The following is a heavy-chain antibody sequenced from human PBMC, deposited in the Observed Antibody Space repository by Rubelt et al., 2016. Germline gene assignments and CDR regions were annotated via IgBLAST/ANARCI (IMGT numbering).Heavy chain of an antibody. V-gene: IGHV1-2*02. CDR1: GGTFSSYA. CDR2: INPNSGGT. CDR3: ARNQHLDY. J-gene: IGHJ4*02. D-gene: IGHD2-21*01. Sequence: QVQLVQSGAEVKKPGSSVKVSCKASGGTFSSYAISWVRQAPGQGLEWMGWINPNSGGTNYEQKFQGRVTMTRDTSISTAYMELSRLRSDDTAVYYCARNQHLDYWGQGTLVTVSS.